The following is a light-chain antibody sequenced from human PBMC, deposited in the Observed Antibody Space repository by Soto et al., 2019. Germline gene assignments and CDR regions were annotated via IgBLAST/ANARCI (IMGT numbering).Light chain of an antibody. CDR2: AAS. CDR3: QQANSFPFT. J-gene: IGKJ3*01. V-gene: IGKV1-12*02. Sequence: DIQMTQSPSSVSASVGDRVTITCRASQIINNWFAWYQQKPGKAPTLLIYAASTLPSGIPYRFIGSGSGTDFTLTISSLQPEDFATYYCQQANSFPFTFGHGTKVDIK. CDR1: QIINNW.